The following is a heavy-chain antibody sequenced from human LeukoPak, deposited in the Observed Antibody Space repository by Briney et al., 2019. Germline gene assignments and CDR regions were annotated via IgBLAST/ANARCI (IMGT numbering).Heavy chain of an antibody. Sequence: SETLSLTCTVSGGSISRGHYYWRWIPQPPAKGLDWIGYIYNYGRLYYNPSLQSRLLISVVTSKNQFSLKLSSVTAADTAVYYCNYYGSGSYYRGVLDAFDIWGQGTMVTVSS. CDR2: IYNYGRL. CDR1: GGSISRGHYY. D-gene: IGHD3-10*01. CDR3: NYYGSGSYYRGVLDAFDI. J-gene: IGHJ3*02. V-gene: IGHV4-30-4*01.